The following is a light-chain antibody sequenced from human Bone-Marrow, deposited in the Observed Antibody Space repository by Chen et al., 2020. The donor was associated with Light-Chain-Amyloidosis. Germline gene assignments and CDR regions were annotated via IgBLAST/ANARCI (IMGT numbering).Light chain of an antibody. V-gene: IGLV3-21*02. Sequence: YVLTQPPSVSVAPGQAARINCGGNNIGGHSVHWYQQKPGQAPVLVVYDDSDRPSGIPERFSGSNSGDAATLTISRVAAGDDAFYFCLVWDSGCNHVVFGGGTTLTVL. CDR2: DDS. J-gene: IGLJ2*01. CDR3: LVWDSGCNHVV. CDR1: NIGGHS.